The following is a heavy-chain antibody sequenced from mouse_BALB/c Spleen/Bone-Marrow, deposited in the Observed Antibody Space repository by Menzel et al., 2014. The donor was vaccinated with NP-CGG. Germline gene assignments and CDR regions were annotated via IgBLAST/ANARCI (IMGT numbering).Heavy chain of an antibody. CDR3: ARQGYYGYCAY. Sequence: EVQRVESGGGLVQPGGSLKLSCAASGFDFSRYWMSWVRPAPGKGLEWIGEINPDSSTINYTPSLKDKFIISRDNAKNTLYLQMSKVRSEDTALYYCARQGYYGYCAYWGQGTLVTVSA. CDR2: INPDSSTI. J-gene: IGHJ3*01. CDR1: GFDFSRYW. V-gene: IGHV4-1*02. D-gene: IGHD1-2*01.